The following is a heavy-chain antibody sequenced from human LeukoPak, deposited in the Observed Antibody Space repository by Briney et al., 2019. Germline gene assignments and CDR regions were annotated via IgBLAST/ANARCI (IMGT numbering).Heavy chain of an antibody. CDR1: GFTFEDYG. CDR2: INWSGRST. V-gene: IGHV3-20*04. CDR3: ARALYSNSWYYFEY. J-gene: IGHJ4*02. Sequence: PGGSLRLSCTASGFTFEDYGMSWVRQAPGKRLEWVSGINWSGRSTGYADSVKGQFTISRDNAKNSLYLQMHSLRAEDTAFYYCARALYSNSWYYFEYWGQGILVTVSS. D-gene: IGHD6-13*01.